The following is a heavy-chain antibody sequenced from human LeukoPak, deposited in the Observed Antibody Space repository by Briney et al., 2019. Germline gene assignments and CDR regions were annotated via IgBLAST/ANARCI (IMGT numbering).Heavy chain of an antibody. CDR3: ARDRRRELLHAFDI. J-gene: IGHJ3*02. CDR2: IDYSGST. Sequence: SETLSLTCTVSGGSISSYYWSWIRQPPGKGLEWIAYIDYSGSTNYNPSLKSRVTISVDASRNQFSLNLSSVTAADTAVYYCARDRRRELLHAFDIWGQGTMVTVSS. CDR1: GGSISSYY. D-gene: IGHD1-26*01. V-gene: IGHV4-59*01.